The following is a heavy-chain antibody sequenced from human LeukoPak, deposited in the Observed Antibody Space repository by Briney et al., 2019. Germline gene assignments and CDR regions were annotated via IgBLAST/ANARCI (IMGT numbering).Heavy chain of an antibody. V-gene: IGHV3-9*01. CDR1: GFTFDDYA. Sequence: PGGSLRLSCAASGFTFDDYAMHWVRHAPGKGLEWVSGISWNSGSIGYADPVKGRFTISRDNAKNSPYLQMNSLRAEDTALYYCAKVGSGWSTEYFQHWGQGTLVTVSS. J-gene: IGHJ1*01. CDR3: AKVGSGWSTEYFQH. D-gene: IGHD6-19*01. CDR2: ISWNSGSI.